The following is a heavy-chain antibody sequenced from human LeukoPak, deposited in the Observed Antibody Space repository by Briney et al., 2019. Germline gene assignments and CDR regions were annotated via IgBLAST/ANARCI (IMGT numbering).Heavy chain of an antibody. J-gene: IGHJ6*02. Sequence: GGSPRLSCAASGFTFSSYAMHWVRQAPGKGLEWVAVISYDGSNKYYADSVKGRFTISRDNSKNTLYLQMNSLRAEDTAVYYCARVGYCGGDCYPPYYYYGMDVWGQGTTVTVSS. V-gene: IGHV3-30-3*01. CDR3: ARVGYCGGDCYPPYYYYGMDV. D-gene: IGHD2-21*02. CDR2: ISYDGSNK. CDR1: GFTFSSYA.